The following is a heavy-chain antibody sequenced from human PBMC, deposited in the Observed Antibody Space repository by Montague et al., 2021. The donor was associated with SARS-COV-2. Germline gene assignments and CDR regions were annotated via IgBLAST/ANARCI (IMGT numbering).Heavy chain of an antibody. CDR3: ARATSVRGAVNWFDP. D-gene: IGHD3-10*01. J-gene: IGHJ5*02. Sequence: SETLSLTCAVSGGSISSHYWSFIRQLPGKGLEWIAYINYNGGTNYNPSLKSRVTISVDTSKNHFSLQLRSVTPADTAVYFCARATSVRGAVNWFDPWGQGTLVTVSS. CDR2: INYNGGT. CDR1: GGSISSHY. V-gene: IGHV4-59*11.